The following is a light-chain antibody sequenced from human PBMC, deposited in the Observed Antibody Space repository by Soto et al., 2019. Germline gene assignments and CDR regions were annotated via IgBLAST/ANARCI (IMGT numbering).Light chain of an antibody. CDR1: SSDVGSYNV. V-gene: IGLV2-23*03. CDR3: CSYAGSSTFWV. J-gene: IGLJ3*02. CDR2: EGS. Sequence: QPVLTQPASVSGSPGQSITISCTGTSSDVGSYNVVSWYQQHPGKAPKLMIYEGSKRPSGVSNRFSGSKSGNTASLTISGLQAEDEADYYCCSYAGSSTFWVFAGGTKLTVL.